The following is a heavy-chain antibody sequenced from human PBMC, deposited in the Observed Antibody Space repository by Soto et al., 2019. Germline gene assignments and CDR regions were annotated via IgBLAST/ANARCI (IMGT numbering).Heavy chain of an antibody. CDR2: ISYDGSNK. J-gene: IGHJ5*02. D-gene: IGHD2-15*01. CDR1: GFTFSSYA. Sequence: GGSLRLSCAASGFTFSSYAMHWVRQAPGKGLEWVAVISYDGSNKYYADSVKGRFTISRDNSKNTLYLQMNSLRAEDTAVYYCARGTSSWPWPWFDPWGQGTLVTVSS. CDR3: ARGTSSWPWPWFDP. V-gene: IGHV3-30-3*01.